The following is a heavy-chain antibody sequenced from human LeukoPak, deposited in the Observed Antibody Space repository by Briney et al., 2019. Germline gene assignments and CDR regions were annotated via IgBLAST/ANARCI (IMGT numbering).Heavy chain of an antibody. CDR2: MSPDGTEK. CDR3: ARDASFPAASFDY. CDR1: GFTFSGSW. J-gene: IGHJ4*02. Sequence: GGSLRLSCAASGFTFSGSWMSWVRQTPEKGLEWVANMSPDGTEKYYVDSVKGRFTISRDNAKNSLYLQMNSLRAEDTAVYYCARDASFPAASFDYWGQGTLATVSS. V-gene: IGHV3-7*01. D-gene: IGHD6-13*01.